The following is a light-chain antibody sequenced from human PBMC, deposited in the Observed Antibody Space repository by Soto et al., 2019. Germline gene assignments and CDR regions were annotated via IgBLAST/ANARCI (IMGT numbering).Light chain of an antibody. CDR2: FND. CDR1: SSNIGSTS. Sequence: QSVLTQPPSISGTPGQGVVISCSGGSSNIGSTSVNWYRQLPGTAPRLLIYFNDKRPSGVPDRFAGSKSGTSASLVISGLQSEDGADYYCSAWDDRLNGPVLGGGTKLTVL. CDR3: SAWDDRLNGPV. V-gene: IGLV1-44*01. J-gene: IGLJ2*01.